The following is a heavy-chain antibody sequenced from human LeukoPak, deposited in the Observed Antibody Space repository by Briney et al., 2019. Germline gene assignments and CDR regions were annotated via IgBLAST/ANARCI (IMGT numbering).Heavy chain of an antibody. D-gene: IGHD5-24*01. V-gene: IGHV4-39*01. CDR3: ARPNRDGNYYC. CDR1: GDSISRSSYH. CDR2: IYYTGTA. J-gene: IGHJ4*02. Sequence: SETLSLTCTVSGDSISRSSYHWGWIRQPPGKGLEWIGSIYYTGTAYYNPSLKSRVTIFVDTSKNQFSLKLNSVTAADTAVYYCARPNRDGNYYCWGQGTLVTVSS.